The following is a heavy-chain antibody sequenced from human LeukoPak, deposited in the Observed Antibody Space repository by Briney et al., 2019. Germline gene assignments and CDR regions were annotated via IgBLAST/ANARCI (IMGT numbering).Heavy chain of an antibody. CDR2: IIPIFGTA. V-gene: IGHV1-69*05. J-gene: IGHJ4*02. Sequence: GASVKVSCKAPGGTFSSYAIGWVRQAPGQGLEWMGGIIPIFGTANYAQKFQGRVTITTDESTSTAYMELSSLRSEDTAVYYCARDLVLRGGRMGYYFDYWGQGTLVTVSS. CDR3: ARDLVLRGGRMGYYFDY. CDR1: GGTFSSYA. D-gene: IGHD6-6*01.